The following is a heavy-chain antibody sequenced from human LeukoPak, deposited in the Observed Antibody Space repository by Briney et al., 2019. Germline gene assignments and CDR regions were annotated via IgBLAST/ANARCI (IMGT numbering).Heavy chain of an antibody. V-gene: IGHV1-69*13. J-gene: IGHJ4*02. CDR3: ASEGGYSSSWYH. D-gene: IGHD6-13*01. CDR2: IIPIFGTA. CDR1: GGTFSSYA. Sequence: EASVTVSCKASGGTFSSYAISWVRQAPGQGLEWMGGIIPIFGTANYAQKFQGRVTITPDESTSTAYMELSSLRSEDTAVYYCASEGGYSSSWYHWGQGTLVTVSS.